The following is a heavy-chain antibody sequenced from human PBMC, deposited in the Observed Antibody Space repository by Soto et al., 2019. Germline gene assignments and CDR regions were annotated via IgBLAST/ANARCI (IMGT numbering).Heavy chain of an antibody. Sequence: EVQLLESGGGLVQPGGSLRLSCVASGFTFSSYAMSWVRQAPGKGLEWVSGIGGSAGSTYYAGSVKGRFTISRDNSKSTLYLQMNSLRVEDTAVYYCAKGYSGWFDPWGQGTLVTVSS. CDR1: GFTFSSYA. CDR2: IGGSAGST. V-gene: IGHV3-23*01. CDR3: AKGYSGWFDP. J-gene: IGHJ5*02. D-gene: IGHD2-15*01.